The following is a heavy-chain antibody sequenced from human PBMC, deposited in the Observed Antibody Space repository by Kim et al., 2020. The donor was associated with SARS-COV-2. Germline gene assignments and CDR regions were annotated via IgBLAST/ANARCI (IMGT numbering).Heavy chain of an antibody. CDR3: ARVGYYDFWSGYGVDY. CDR1: GGSISSYY. Sequence: SETLSLTCTVSGGSISSYYWSWIRQPPGKGLEWIGYIYYSGSTNYNPSLKSRVTISVDTSKNQFSLKLSSVTAADTAVYYCARVGYYDFWSGYGVDYWGQGTLVTVSS. J-gene: IGHJ4*02. V-gene: IGHV4-59*13. CDR2: IYYSGST. D-gene: IGHD3-3*01.